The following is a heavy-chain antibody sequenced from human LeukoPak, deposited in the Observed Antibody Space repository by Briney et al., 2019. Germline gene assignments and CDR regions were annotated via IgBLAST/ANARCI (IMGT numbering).Heavy chain of an antibody. D-gene: IGHD4-11*01. J-gene: IGHJ4*02. CDR3: ARLGTYDYSNPFDY. CDR1: GGSISSGSYY. V-gene: IGHV4-61*02. CDR2: IYTSGST. Sequence: SQTLSLTCTVSGGSISSGSYYWSWIRQPAGKGLEWIGRIYTSGSTNYNPSLKSRVTISVDTSKNQFSLKLSSVTAADAAVYYCARLGTYDYSNPFDYWGQGTLVTVSS.